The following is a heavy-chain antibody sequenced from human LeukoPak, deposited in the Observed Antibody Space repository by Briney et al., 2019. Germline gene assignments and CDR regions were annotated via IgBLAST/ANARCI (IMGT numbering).Heavy chain of an antibody. Sequence: PGGSLRLSRAPSGFTFSDYYMSWIRQAPGKGLEWGSYISSSSSYTNYAESVKGRFTISRDNAKNSLYLQMNSLRAEDTAVYYCARDRGYGSRDYFDYWGQGTLVTVSS. CDR3: ARDRGYGSRDYFDY. D-gene: IGHD5-12*01. CDR2: ISSSSSYT. J-gene: IGHJ4*02. V-gene: IGHV3-11*06. CDR1: GFTFSDYY.